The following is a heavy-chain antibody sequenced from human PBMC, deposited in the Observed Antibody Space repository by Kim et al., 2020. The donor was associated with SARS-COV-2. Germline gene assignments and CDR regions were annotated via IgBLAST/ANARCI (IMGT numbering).Heavy chain of an antibody. V-gene: IGHV3-43*02. CDR1: GFTFDDYA. CDR2: ISGDGGST. D-gene: IGHD5-12*01. J-gene: IGHJ5*02. CDR3: AKGWLQFKGFDP. Sequence: GGSLRLSCAASGFTFDDYAMHWVRQAPGKVLEWVSLISGDGGSTYYADSVKGRFTISRDNSKNSLYLQMNSLRTEDTALYYCAKGWLQFKGFDPWGQGTLVTVSS.